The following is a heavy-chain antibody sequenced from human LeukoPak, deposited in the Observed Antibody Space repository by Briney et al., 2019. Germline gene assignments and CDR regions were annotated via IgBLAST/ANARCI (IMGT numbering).Heavy chain of an antibody. CDR1: GFTFRSFA. Sequence: GGSLRLSCAASGFTFRSFAMHWVRQDPGKGLEWVAVISYDSNNKYYADSLKGRITISRDNSKNTLYLQMNSLRAEDTAVYYCGREALGYFAWSIVRGLTLYYFDYWGQGTLVTVSS. V-gene: IGHV3-30-3*01. J-gene: IGHJ4*02. D-gene: IGHD3-9*01. CDR3: GREALGYFAWSIVRGLTLYYFDY. CDR2: ISYDSNNK.